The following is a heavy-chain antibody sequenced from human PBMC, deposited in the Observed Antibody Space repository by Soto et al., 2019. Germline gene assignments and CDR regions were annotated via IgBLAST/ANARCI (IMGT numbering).Heavy chain of an antibody. D-gene: IGHD2-15*01. V-gene: IGHV3-30*18. CDR2: ISYDGSNK. CDR1: GFTFSSYG. J-gene: IGHJ6*02. CDR3: AKDRGVVTPPRAYYYYYYGMDV. Sequence: GGSLRLSCAASGFTFSSYGMHWVRQAPGKGLEWVAVISYDGSNKYYADSVKGRFTISRDNSKNTLYLQMNSLRAEDTAVYYCAKDRGVVTPPRAYYYYYYGMDVWGQGTTVTVSS.